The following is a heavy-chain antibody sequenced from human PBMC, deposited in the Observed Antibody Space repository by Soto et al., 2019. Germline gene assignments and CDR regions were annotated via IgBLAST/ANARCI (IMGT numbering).Heavy chain of an antibody. CDR1: GGSFSGYY. CDR2: INHSGST. Sequence: QVQLQQWGAGLLKPSETLSLTCAVYGGSFSGYYWSWIRQPPGKGLEWIGEINHSGSTNYNPSLKSRVTISVDTSKNQFSLKLSSVTDADTAVYYCAGHMVRGWVDPWGQGTLVTVSS. V-gene: IGHV4-34*01. J-gene: IGHJ5*02. CDR3: AGHMVRGWVDP. D-gene: IGHD3-10*01.